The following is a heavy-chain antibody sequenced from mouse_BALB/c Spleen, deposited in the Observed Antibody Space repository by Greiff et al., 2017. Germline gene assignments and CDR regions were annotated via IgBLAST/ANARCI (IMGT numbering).Heavy chain of an antibody. J-gene: IGHJ4*01. CDR1: GYTFTDYY. CDR3: AKEESTMMTPYYYAMDY. Sequence: QVQLQQSGAELVRPGASVKLSCTASGYTFTDYYINWVKQRPGQGLEWIGEIYPGSGNTYYNEKFKGKATLTADTSSNTAYMQLSSLTSEDSAVYSCAKEESTMMTPYYYAMDYWGQGTSVTVSS. D-gene: IGHD2-13*01. V-gene: IGHV1-77*01. CDR2: IYPGSGNT.